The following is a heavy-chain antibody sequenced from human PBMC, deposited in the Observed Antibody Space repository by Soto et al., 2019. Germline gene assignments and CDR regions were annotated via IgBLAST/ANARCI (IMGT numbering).Heavy chain of an antibody. Sequence: EVQLLESGGGLVQPGGSLRLSCAASGFTLSSYDIGWVRQAPGRGLEWISLIRGSGGATFHADSVEGRLTISRDISKNTLYLQMNSLRAEDSAVYYCAKDRGDNAGYPAFDIWGQGTMVTVSS. D-gene: IGHD3-9*01. J-gene: IGHJ3*02. CDR3: AKDRGDNAGYPAFDI. CDR1: GFTLSSYD. CDR2: IRGSGGAT. V-gene: IGHV3-23*01.